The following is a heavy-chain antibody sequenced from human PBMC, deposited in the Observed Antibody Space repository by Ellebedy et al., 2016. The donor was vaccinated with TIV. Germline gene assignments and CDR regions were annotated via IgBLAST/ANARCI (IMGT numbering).Heavy chain of an antibody. V-gene: IGHV3-7*01. CDR3: ARVRSSAFEI. Sequence: GESLKISCAASGFTFSSYWMSWVRQASGKGLEWVANIKQDGTEKYYVDSVKGRFTISRDNAKNSLYLQMNSLRAEDTAVYYCARVRSSAFEIWGQGTMVTVSS. CDR2: IKQDGTEK. J-gene: IGHJ3*02. CDR1: GFTFSSYW.